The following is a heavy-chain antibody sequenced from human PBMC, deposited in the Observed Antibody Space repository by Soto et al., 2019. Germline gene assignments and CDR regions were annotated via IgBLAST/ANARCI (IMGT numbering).Heavy chain of an antibody. J-gene: IGHJ6*02. Sequence: QVQLVQSGAEVKKPGSSVKVSCKASGGTFSSYAISWVRQAPGQGLEWMGGSIPIFGTANYAQKFQGRVTITADESPSTAYMGLSSLSSEDTAVYYCAGELWFVELSHGMAVWGQGTTVTVSS. V-gene: IGHV1-69*12. CDR2: SIPIFGTA. CDR1: GGTFSSYA. CDR3: AGELWFVELSHGMAV. D-gene: IGHD3-10*01.